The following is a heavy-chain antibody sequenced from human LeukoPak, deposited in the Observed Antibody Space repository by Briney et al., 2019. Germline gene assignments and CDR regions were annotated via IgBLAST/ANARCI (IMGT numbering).Heavy chain of an antibody. CDR1: GFCFSDYY. CDR3: ARDRGSRAYDI. CDR2: ISSSGSTI. Sequence: GGSLRLSCAASGFCFSDYYMRWIRQAPGKGLEWVSYISSSGSTIYYADSVKGRFTISRDNDKNSLYLQMNSLRAEDTAVYYCARDRGSRAYDIWGQGTMVTVSS. V-gene: IGHV3-11*04. J-gene: IGHJ3*02.